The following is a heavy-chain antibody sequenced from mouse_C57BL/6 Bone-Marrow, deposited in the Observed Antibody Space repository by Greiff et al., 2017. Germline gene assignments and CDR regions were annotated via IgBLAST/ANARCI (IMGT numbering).Heavy chain of an antibody. V-gene: IGHV1-50*01. D-gene: IGHD2-2*01. J-gene: IGHJ4*01. CDR3: ARYGIYYGWMDY. CDR2: IDPSDRYT. Sequence: VQLQQPGAELVKPGASVKLSCKASGYTFTSYWMQWVKQRPGQGLEWIGEIDPSDRYTNYNQKFKGKATLTVDTSSSTAYMQLSSLTSEDSAVYYCARYGIYYGWMDYWGQGTSVTVSS. CDR1: GYTFTSYW.